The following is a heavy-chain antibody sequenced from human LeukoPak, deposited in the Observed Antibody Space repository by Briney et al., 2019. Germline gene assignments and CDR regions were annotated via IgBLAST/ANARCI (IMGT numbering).Heavy chain of an antibody. CDR3: ARDASRDYYYYYMDV. Sequence: GGSLRLSCAASGFTFSSYWMHWVRQAPGKGLVWVSRINSDGSSTSYADSVKGRFTISRDNSKNTLYLQMNSLRAEDTAVYYCARDASRDYYYYYMDVWGKGTTVTVSS. V-gene: IGHV3-74*01. J-gene: IGHJ6*03. CDR1: GFTFSSYW. CDR2: INSDGSST.